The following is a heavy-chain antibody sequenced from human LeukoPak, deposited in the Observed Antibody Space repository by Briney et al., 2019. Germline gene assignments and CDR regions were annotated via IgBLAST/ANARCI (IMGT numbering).Heavy chain of an antibody. CDR1: RFTFSKHW. J-gene: IGHJ4*02. D-gene: IGHD2-2*01. CDR2: INQDGSEK. CDR3: AREDRSSLVLDY. Sequence: PGGSLRLSCAASRFTFSKHWMSWVRQAPGKGLEWVANINQDGSEKSYVDSVKGRFTISRDNAKNSLHLQMDSLRAEDTAVYYCAREDRSSLVLDYWGQGTLVTVSS. V-gene: IGHV3-7*01.